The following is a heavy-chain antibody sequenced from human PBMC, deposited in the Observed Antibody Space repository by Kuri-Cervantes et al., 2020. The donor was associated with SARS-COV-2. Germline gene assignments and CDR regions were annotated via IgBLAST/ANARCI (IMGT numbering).Heavy chain of an antibody. V-gene: IGHV3-11*03. J-gene: IGHJ4*02. Sequence: GEYLKISCAASGFTFSDYYMSWIRQAPGKGLEWVSYISSSSSYTNYADSVKGRFTISRDNAKNSLYLQMNSLRAEDTAVYYCARGQQLIDYWGQGTLVTVSS. CDR3: ARGQQLIDY. D-gene: IGHD6-13*01. CDR2: ISSSSSYT. CDR1: GFTFSDYY.